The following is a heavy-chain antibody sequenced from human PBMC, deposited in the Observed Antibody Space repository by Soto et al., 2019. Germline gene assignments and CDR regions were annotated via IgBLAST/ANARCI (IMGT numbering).Heavy chain of an antibody. Sequence: TGGFLRLSCAASGFTFSSYSMNWVRQAPGKGLEWVSYISSSSSTIYYADSVKGRFTISRDNAKNTLYLQMNSLRAEDTAVYYCAKSSIMITFGGVLAKGSDAFDIWGQGTMVTVSS. J-gene: IGHJ3*02. CDR3: AKSSIMITFGGVLAKGSDAFDI. CDR1: GFTFSSYS. V-gene: IGHV3-48*01. D-gene: IGHD3-16*02. CDR2: ISSSSSTI.